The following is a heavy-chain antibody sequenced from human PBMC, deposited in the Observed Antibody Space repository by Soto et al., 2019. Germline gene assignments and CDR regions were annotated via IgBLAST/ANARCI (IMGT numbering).Heavy chain of an antibody. J-gene: IGHJ4*02. CDR3: AKVAGSSSSLIPSLLFDY. Sequence: GGSLRLSCAASGFTFSSYAMSWVRQAPGKGLEWVSAISGSGGSTYYADSVKGRFTISRDNSKNTLYLQMNSLRAEDTAVYYCAKVAGSSSSLIPSLLFDYWGQGTLVTVSS. V-gene: IGHV3-23*01. CDR2: ISGSGGST. D-gene: IGHD6-6*01. CDR1: GFTFSSYA.